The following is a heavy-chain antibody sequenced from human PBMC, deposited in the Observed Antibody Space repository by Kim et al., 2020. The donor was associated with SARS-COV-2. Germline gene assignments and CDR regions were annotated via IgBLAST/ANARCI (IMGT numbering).Heavy chain of an antibody. J-gene: IGHJ4*02. V-gene: IGHV3-48*02. D-gene: IGHD3-16*01. Sequence: YADSTKGRFTISRDNANNSLFLQMNSLRDDDTAVYYCAKMTWGSAHMFDYWGRGTLVTVSS. CDR3: AKMTWGSAHMFDY.